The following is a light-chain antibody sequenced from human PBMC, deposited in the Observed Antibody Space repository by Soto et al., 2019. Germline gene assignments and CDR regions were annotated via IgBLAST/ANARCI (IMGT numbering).Light chain of an antibody. Sequence: QSVLTQPPSVSGAPGQRVTISFTGSSSNIVAGYDVHWYQQLPGTAPKLLIYGNSNRPSGVSDRFSGSKSGTSASLAITGLQADDEADYYCQSYDSSLSGYVFGTGTKLTVL. J-gene: IGLJ1*01. CDR2: GNS. V-gene: IGLV1-40*01. CDR1: SSNIVAGYD. CDR3: QSYDSSLSGYV.